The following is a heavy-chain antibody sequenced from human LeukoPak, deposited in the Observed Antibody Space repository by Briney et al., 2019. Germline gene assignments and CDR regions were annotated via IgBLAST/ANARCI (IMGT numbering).Heavy chain of an antibody. CDR3: ARGCRGTAGREYYFDY. V-gene: IGHV1-8*01. CDR2: MNPNSGNT. D-gene: IGHD5-24*01. J-gene: IGHJ4*02. Sequence: GASVKVSCKASGYTFTSYDINWVRQATGQGLEWMGWMNPNSGNTGYAQKFQGRVTMTRNTSISTAYMELSSLRSEDTAVYYCARGCRGTAGREYYFDYWGQGTLVTVSS. CDR1: GYTFTSYD.